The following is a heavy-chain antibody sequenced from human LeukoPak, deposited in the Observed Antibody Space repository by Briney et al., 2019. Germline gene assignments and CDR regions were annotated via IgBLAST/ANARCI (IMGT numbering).Heavy chain of an antibody. CDR3: ARRGQAGYLY. CDR2: IDHSGNT. D-gene: IGHD3-16*02. Sequence: SETLSLTCAVYGGSFSGYFWSWIRQPPGKGLEWIGEIDHSGNTNYNSSLKSRVILSVDTSKNQFSLNLSSVTAADTAVYYCARRGQAGYLYWGQGTLVTVSS. V-gene: IGHV4-34*01. CDR1: GGSFSGYF. J-gene: IGHJ4*02.